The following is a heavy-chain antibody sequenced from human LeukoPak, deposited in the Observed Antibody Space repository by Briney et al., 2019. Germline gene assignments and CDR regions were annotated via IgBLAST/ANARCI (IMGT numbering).Heavy chain of an antibody. CDR2: ISAYNGNT. CDR1: GYTFTSYG. J-gene: IGHJ3*02. V-gene: IGHV1-18*01. CDR3: ARVRMSSGWPNDDAFDI. Sequence: GASVKVSCKASGYTFTSYGISWVRRAPGQGLEWMGWISAYNGNTNYAQKLQGRVTMTTDTSTSTAYMELRSLRSDDTAVYYCARVRMSSGWPNDDAFDIWGQGTMVTVSS. D-gene: IGHD6-19*01.